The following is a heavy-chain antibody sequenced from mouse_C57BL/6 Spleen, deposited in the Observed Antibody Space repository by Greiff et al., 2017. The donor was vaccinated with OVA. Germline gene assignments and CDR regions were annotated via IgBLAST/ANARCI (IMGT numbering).Heavy chain of an antibody. CDR2: INPNNGGT. Sequence: EVQRVESGPELVKPGASVKIPCKASGYTFTDYNMDWVKQSHGKSLEWIGDINPNNGGTIYNQKFKGKATLTVDKSSSTAYMELRSLTSEDTAVYYCARWEGYYAMDYWGQGTSVTVSS. J-gene: IGHJ4*01. CDR1: GYTFTDYN. V-gene: IGHV1-18*01. D-gene: IGHD4-1*01. CDR3: ARWEGYYAMDY.